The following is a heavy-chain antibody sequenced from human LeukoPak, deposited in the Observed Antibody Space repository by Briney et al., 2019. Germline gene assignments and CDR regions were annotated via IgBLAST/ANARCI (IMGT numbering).Heavy chain of an antibody. V-gene: IGHV4-59*12. CDR3: ARTYCSGGSCYPYYFDY. Sequence: SETLSLTCTVSGGSISSYYWSWIRQPPGKGLEWIGYIYYSGSTNYNPSLKSRVTISVDTSKNQFSLKLSSVTAADTAVYYCARTYCSGGSCYPYYFDYWGQGTLVTVSS. J-gene: IGHJ4*02. CDR2: IYYSGST. CDR1: GGSISSYY. D-gene: IGHD2-15*01.